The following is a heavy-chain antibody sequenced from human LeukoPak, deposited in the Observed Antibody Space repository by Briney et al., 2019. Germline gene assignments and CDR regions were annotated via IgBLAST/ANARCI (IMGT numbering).Heavy chain of an antibody. V-gene: IGHV3-23*01. Sequence: GGSLRLSCAASGFTFSSYAMSWVRQAPGKVLEWVSAMSGSDGSTYYADSVKGRFTVSRDNSKNSLYLQMKSLRAEDTAVYYCAKHFYDSSGYSRWGQGVLVTVSS. D-gene: IGHD3-22*01. CDR3: AKHFYDSSGYSR. J-gene: IGHJ4*02. CDR1: GFTFSSYA. CDR2: MSGSDGST.